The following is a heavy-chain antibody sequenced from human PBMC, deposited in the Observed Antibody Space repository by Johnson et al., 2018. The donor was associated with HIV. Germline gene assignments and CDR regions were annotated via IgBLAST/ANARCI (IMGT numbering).Heavy chain of an antibody. CDR3: ARDRYSGSFTLGAFDI. CDR1: GFTFSDYY. J-gene: IGHJ3*02. D-gene: IGHD1-26*01. CDR2: ISSSGSTI. V-gene: IGHV3-11*01. Sequence: QVQLVESGGGLVQPGGSLRLSCTASGFTFSDYYMSWIRQAPGKGLEWVSYISSSGSTIYYADSVKGRFNISRDNAKHSPYLQMNSLRTEDTAFYYCARDRYSGSFTLGAFDIWGQGTVVTVSS.